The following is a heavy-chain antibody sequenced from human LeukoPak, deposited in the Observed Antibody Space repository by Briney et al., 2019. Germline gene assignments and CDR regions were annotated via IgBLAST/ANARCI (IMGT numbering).Heavy chain of an antibody. Sequence: ASVKVSCKASGYTFTSYAMHWVRQAPGQRLEWMGWINAGNGNTKYSQKFQGRVTITRDTSISTAYMELSSLRSEDTAVYYCARGLAHYDFWSGYYTGPPNWFDPWGQGTLVTVSS. V-gene: IGHV1-3*01. J-gene: IGHJ5*02. CDR1: GYTFTSYA. CDR3: ARGLAHYDFWSGYYTGPPNWFDP. D-gene: IGHD3-3*01. CDR2: INAGNGNT.